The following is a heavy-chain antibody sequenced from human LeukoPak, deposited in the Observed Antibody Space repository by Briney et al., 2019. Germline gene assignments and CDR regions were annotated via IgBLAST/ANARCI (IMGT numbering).Heavy chain of an antibody. CDR1: GYSISSGYY. Sequence: SETLSLTCTVSGYSISSGYYWGWIRQSPGKGLEWIGSIYNSGSTYYNPSLKSRVTISIDTSKNQFSLKLSSVTAADTAVYYCARGVYVWGSYRFDYWGQGTLVTVSS. V-gene: IGHV4-38-2*02. CDR2: IYNSGST. D-gene: IGHD3-16*02. CDR3: ARGVYVWGSYRFDY. J-gene: IGHJ4*02.